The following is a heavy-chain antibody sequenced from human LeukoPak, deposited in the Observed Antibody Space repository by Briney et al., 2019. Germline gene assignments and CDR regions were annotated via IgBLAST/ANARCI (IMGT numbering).Heavy chain of an antibody. J-gene: IGHJ6*02. CDR2: MNPNSGNT. D-gene: IGHD4-17*01. CDR3: ASGYDYYYYYGMDV. V-gene: IGHV1-8*01. CDR1: YXXTSYX. Sequence: YXXTSYXIXXXRQATGQGLEWMGWMNPNSGNTGYAQKFQGRVTMTRNTSISTAYMELSSLRSEDTAVYYCASGYDYYYYYGMDVWGQGTTVTVSS.